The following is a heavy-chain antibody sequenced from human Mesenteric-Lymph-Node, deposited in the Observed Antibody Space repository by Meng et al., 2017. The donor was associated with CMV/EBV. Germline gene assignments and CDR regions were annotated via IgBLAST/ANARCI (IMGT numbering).Heavy chain of an antibody. D-gene: IGHD4-23*01. V-gene: IGHV4-34*01. J-gene: IGHJ4*02. CDR1: GGSFSGYY. Sequence: QGQLHQGGAGLLKPSETLSLTCAVYGGSFSGYYWSWIRQPPGKGLEWIGEINHSGSTNYNPSLKSRVTISVDTSKNQFSLKLSSVTAADTAVYYCARHQRWLKSEGGFNYWGQGTLVTVSS. CDR3: ARHQRWLKSEGGFNY. CDR2: INHSGST.